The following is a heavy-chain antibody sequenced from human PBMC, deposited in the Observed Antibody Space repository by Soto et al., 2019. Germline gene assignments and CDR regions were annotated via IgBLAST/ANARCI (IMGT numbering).Heavy chain of an antibody. J-gene: IGHJ6*02. CDR3: ARQGFGAIHGLVDV. CDR1: DGYLSRYC. D-gene: IGHD3-10*01. CDR2: IYYTGST. V-gene: IGHV4-59*08. Sequence: SKTLASTSTAPDGYLSRYCCTCILQPPGKGLEWIGYIYYTGSTNYNPSLKSRVTISVDTSKNQFSLNLYSVTAADTALYYCARQGFGAIHGLVDVWGQGTTVTVS.